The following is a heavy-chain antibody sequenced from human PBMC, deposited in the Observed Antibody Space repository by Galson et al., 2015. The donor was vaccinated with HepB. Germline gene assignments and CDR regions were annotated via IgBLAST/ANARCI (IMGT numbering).Heavy chain of an antibody. V-gene: IGHV3-21*01. CDR2: ISSSSSSI. J-gene: IGHJ4*02. CDR1: GFTFSSYS. CDR3: ARGGSYSSLDY. Sequence: SCAASGFTFSSYSMNWVRQAPGKGLEWVSSISSSSSSIYYADSVKGRFAISRDNAKNSLHLQMNSLRAEDTAVYYCARGGSYSSLDYWGQGTLVTVSS. D-gene: IGHD6-13*01.